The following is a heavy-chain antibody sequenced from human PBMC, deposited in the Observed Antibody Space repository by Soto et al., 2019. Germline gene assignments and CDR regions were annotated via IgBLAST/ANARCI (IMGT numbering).Heavy chain of an antibody. CDR1: GFTFSSYA. CDR2: ISGSGGST. V-gene: IGHV3-23*01. Sequence: EVQLLESGGGLVQPGGSLRLSCAASGFTFSSYAMSWVRQAPGKGLAWVSAISGSGGSTYYADSVKGRFTISRDNSKNTLYLQMNSLRAEDTAVYYCAKDLDADIRYNWNWGSFDYWGQGTLVTVSS. D-gene: IGHD1-7*01. CDR3: AKDLDADIRYNWNWGSFDY. J-gene: IGHJ4*02.